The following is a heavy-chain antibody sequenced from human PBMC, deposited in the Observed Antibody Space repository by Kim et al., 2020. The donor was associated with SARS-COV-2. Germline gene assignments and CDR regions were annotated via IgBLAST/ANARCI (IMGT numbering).Heavy chain of an antibody. V-gene: IGHV3-30*04. CDR3: ARVSQSGWASGYFDY. J-gene: IGHJ4*02. Sequence: GGSLRLSCAASGFTFSSHAMHWLRQSLGKGLEWVAVISYDGSSKNYADSVKGRFTVSRDNSKNTLYLQMNSLRTQDTAVYHRARVSQSGWASGYFDYWGQGTPVTVSS. D-gene: IGHD6-19*01. CDR2: ISYDGSSK. CDR1: GFTFSSHA.